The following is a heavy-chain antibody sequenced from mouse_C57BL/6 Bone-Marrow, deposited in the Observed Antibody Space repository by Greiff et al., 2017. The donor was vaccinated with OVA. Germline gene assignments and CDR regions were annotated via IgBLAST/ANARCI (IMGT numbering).Heavy chain of an antibody. V-gene: IGHV1-47*01. CDR3: ARARDYGWCWFAY. D-gene: IGHD1-2*01. J-gene: IGHJ3*01. Sequence: QVQLQQSGAELVKPGASVKLSCKASGYTFTTYPIEWMKQNHGKSLEWIGNIHPYNDDTKYNEKFTGKGTLTVEKYSSTIYLELSRLTSDDSAVDNCARARDYGWCWFAYWGQGTLVTVSA. CDR1: GYTFTTYP. CDR2: IHPYNDDT.